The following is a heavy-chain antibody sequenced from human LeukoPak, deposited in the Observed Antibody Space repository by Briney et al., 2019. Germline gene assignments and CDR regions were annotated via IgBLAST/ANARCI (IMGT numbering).Heavy chain of an antibody. CDR2: ISYDGSNK. CDR1: GFTFSSYA. Sequence: GGSLRLSCAASGFTFSSYAMHWVRQAPGKGLEWVAVISYDGSNKYYADSVKGRFTISRDNSKNTLYLQMNSLRPEDTAVYYCASGPVPAAYMDVWGKGTTVTVSS. J-gene: IGHJ6*03. V-gene: IGHV3-30-3*01. CDR3: ASGPVPAAYMDV. D-gene: IGHD2-2*01.